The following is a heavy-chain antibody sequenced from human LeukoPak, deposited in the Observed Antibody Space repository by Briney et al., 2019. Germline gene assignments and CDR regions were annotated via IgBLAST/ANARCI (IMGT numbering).Heavy chain of an antibody. D-gene: IGHD3-22*01. CDR2: IYTSGST. J-gene: IGHJ4*02. CDR1: GGSISSYY. V-gene: IGHV4-4*07. Sequence: SETLSLTCTVSGGSISSYYWSWIRQPAGKGLEWIGRIYTSGSTNYNPSLKSRVTMSVDTSKNQFSLKLSSVTAADTAVYYCARDPGSLSYYDSSGYLGGDYWGQGTLVTVSS. CDR3: ARDPGSLSYYDSSGYLGGDY.